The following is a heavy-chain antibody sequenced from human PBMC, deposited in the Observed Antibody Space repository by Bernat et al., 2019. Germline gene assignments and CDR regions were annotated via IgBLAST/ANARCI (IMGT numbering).Heavy chain of an antibody. V-gene: IGHV3-21*05. J-gene: IGHJ4*02. CDR2: ISSSSSYT. D-gene: IGHD3-16*02. CDR1: GFTFSRNA. CDR3: AREGNYDYVWGSYRYFDY. Sequence: VQLVESGGGVVQPGRSLRLSCAASGFTFSRNAMHWVRQAPGKGLEWVSYISSSSSYTNYADSVKGRFTISRDNAKNSLYLQMNSLRAEDTAVYYCAREGNYDYVWGSYRYFDYWGQGTLVTVSS.